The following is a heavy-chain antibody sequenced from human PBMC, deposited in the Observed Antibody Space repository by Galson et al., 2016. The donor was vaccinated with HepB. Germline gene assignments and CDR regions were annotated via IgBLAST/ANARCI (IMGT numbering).Heavy chain of an antibody. CDR2: IGGAGDT. D-gene: IGHD3-16*01. Sequence: SLRLSCAASGFTFSRYDIHWVRQVTGEGLQWVSAIGGAGDTYYSGSVKGRFTISRENAKNSLYLQMNSLTAGDTAVYYCARESTGRGVDAFDIWGQGTMVIVSS. CDR1: GFTFSRYD. J-gene: IGHJ3*02. CDR3: ARESTGRGVDAFDI. V-gene: IGHV3-13*04.